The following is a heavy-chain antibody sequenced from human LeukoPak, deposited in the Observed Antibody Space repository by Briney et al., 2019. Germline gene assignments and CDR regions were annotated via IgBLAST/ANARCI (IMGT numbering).Heavy chain of an antibody. CDR2: IRQDGSER. CDR1: GFIFIHFW. Sequence: RGSLRLSCEASGFIFIHFWMSWVRQAPGKGLEWVASIRQDGSERYYVDSVKGRFNISRDNAKNSLYLQVNSLRVEDTAISYCARQNLYYDFWSGYSRDYYYMDVWGKGTTVTVSS. J-gene: IGHJ6*03. D-gene: IGHD3-3*01. V-gene: IGHV3-7*01. CDR3: ARQNLYYDFWSGYSRDYYYMDV.